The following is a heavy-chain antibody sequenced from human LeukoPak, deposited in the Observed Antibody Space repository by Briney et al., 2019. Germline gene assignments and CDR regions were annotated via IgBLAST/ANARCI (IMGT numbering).Heavy chain of an antibody. J-gene: IGHJ6*02. D-gene: IGHD3-10*01. Sequence: PGGSLRLSCAASGFTFSSYGMHWVRQAPGKGLEWVAVISYDGSDKYYADSVKGRFTISRDNSKNTLYLQMNSLRAEDTAVYYCARAVGELSGYYGMDVWGQGTTVTVSS. V-gene: IGHV3-30*03. CDR1: GFTFSSYG. CDR2: ISYDGSDK. CDR3: ARAVGELSGYYGMDV.